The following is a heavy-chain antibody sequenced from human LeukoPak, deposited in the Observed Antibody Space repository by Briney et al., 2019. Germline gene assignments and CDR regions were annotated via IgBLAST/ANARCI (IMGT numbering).Heavy chain of an antibody. D-gene: IGHD6-13*01. CDR1: GYTFTGYY. Sequence: ASVKVSCTASGYTFTGYYMHWVRQAPGQGLEWMGGIIPIFGTANYAQKFQGRVTITADKSTSTAYMELSSLRSEDTAVYYCAREKGAAAGSYYFDYWGQGTLVTVSS. CDR3: AREKGAAAGSYYFDY. V-gene: IGHV1-69*06. CDR2: IIPIFGTA. J-gene: IGHJ4*02.